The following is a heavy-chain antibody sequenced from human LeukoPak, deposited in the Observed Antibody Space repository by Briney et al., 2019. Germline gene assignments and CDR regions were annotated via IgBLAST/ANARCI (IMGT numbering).Heavy chain of an antibody. CDR1: GFTFSNAW. CDR2: IKSKTDGETR. Sequence: GGSLRLSCAASGFTFSNAWMSWVRQAPGKGLESVGRIKSKTDGETRDYAAPVKGRFTISRDDSKNTLYLQVNSLKSEDTAVYYCTTGLEWFGELGYWGQGTLVTVSS. D-gene: IGHD3-10*01. CDR3: TTGLEWFGELGY. J-gene: IGHJ4*02. V-gene: IGHV3-15*01.